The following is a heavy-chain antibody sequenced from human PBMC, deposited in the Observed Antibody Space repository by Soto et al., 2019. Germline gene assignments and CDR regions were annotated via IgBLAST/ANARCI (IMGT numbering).Heavy chain of an antibody. CDR1: GDSVSSNSAA. CDR3: ARGSWDDVSGHYYMDV. Sequence: QVQLQQSGPGLVKPSQTLSLTCDISGDSVSSNSAAWNWLRQTPSRGLEWLGRTYYRSKWYSNYAIPVKSRLTVNPDTFKNQFSLQLNSVTPEDTAVYYCARGSWDDVSGHYYMDVWGKGTTVTVSS. D-gene: IGHD1-1*01. V-gene: IGHV6-1*01. J-gene: IGHJ6*03. CDR2: TYYRSKWYS.